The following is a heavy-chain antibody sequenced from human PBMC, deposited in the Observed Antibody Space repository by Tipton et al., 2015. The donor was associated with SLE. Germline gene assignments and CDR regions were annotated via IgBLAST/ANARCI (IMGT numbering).Heavy chain of an antibody. V-gene: IGHV4-39*07. CDR2: IYYSGTT. D-gene: IGHD3-3*01. J-gene: IGHJ4*02. CDR1: GGSISRSSYY. CDR3: AGGDFWSGLDY. Sequence: TLSLTCTVSGGSISRSSYYWGWIRQPPGKGLEWIGSIYYSGTTSYNSSLKSRVTISVDSAKNQFSLKVSSVTAADTAVYFCAGGDFWSGLDYWGQGALVTVSS.